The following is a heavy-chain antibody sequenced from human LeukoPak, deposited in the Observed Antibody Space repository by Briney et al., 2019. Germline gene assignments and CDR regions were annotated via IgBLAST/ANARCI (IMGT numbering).Heavy chain of an antibody. D-gene: IGHD1-26*01. J-gene: IGHJ4*02. CDR2: INPNSGGT. Sequence: ASVKVSCKASGYTFTGYYIHWVRQAPGQGLEWMGWINPNSGGTNYAQKFQGRVTMTRDTSISTAYMELSRLRSDDTAVYYCARAKIVGAIFDYWGQGTLVTVSS. CDR3: ARAKIVGAIFDY. V-gene: IGHV1-2*02. CDR1: GYTFTGYY.